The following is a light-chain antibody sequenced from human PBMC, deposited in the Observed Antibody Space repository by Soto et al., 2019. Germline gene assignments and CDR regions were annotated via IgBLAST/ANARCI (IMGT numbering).Light chain of an antibody. CDR3: QQFGSSLYT. Sequence: DIQMTQSPSTLSASVGDRVTITCRASQSIGRWLAWYQQKPGKAPKLLIFDASNLEGGVPSRFSGSGSGTDFTLTISGLEPEDFAVYYCQQFGSSLYTFGQGTKV. CDR2: DAS. CDR1: QSIGRW. V-gene: IGKV1-5*01. J-gene: IGKJ2*01.